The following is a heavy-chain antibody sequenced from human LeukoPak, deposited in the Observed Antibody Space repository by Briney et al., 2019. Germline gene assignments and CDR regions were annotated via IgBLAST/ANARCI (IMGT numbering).Heavy chain of an antibody. Sequence: PSETLSLTCTVSGGSISSYYWSWIRQPPGKGLEWIGYIYYSGSTNYNPSLKSRVTISVDTSKNQFSLKLSSVTAADTAVYYCARSLGGNYGMDVWGQGTTVTVSS. J-gene: IGHJ6*02. CDR1: GGSISSYY. D-gene: IGHD3-16*02. CDR2: IYYSGST. V-gene: IGHV4-59*01. CDR3: ARSLGGNYGMDV.